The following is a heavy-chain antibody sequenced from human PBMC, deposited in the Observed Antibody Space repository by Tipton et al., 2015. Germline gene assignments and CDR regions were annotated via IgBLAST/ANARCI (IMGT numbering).Heavy chain of an antibody. CDR1: GGSVSSGSYY. Sequence: TLSLTCTVSGGSVSSGSYYWSWVRQPPGKGLEWIGHIYYSGNTNYNPSLKSRVTMLVDTSKNLFSLNLRSVTAADTAVYYCARVRRNDFYGLDVWGQGTTVTVSS. J-gene: IGHJ6*02. V-gene: IGHV4-61*01. CDR2: IYYSGNT. CDR3: ARVRRNDFYGLDV.